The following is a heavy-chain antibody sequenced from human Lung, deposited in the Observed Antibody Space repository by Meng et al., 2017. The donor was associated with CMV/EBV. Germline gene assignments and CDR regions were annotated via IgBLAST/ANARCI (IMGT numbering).Heavy chain of an antibody. J-gene: IGHJ4*02. D-gene: IGHD5-18*01. Sequence: GESXKISCTASGFNFVDYAMSWVRQAPGKGPEWLGFIRSEGYGGTREYAASVKGRFTISRDDSKSIAYLQMDSLNTEDTALYYCTTGGGGSHGYPYYFDYWGQGXLVTVSS. CDR1: GFNFVDYA. CDR2: IRSEGYGGTR. CDR3: TTGGGGSHGYPYYFDY. V-gene: IGHV3-49*04.